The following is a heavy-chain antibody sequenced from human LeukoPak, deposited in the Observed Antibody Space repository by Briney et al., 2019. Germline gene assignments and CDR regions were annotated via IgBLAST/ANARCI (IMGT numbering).Heavy chain of an antibody. CDR3: ARNHYDSSGYYFRLGWFDP. J-gene: IGHJ5*02. V-gene: IGHV5-51*01. CDR2: IYPGDSDT. Sequence: PGESLKISCKGSGYSFTSYWIGWVRQMPGKGLEWMGIIYPGDSDTRYSPSFQGQVTISADKSISTAYLQWGSLKASDTAMYYCARNHYDSSGYYFRLGWFDPWGQGTLVTVSS. CDR1: GYSFTSYW. D-gene: IGHD3-22*01.